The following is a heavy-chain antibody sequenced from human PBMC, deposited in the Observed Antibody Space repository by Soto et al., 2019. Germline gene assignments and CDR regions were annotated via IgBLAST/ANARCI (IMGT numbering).Heavy chain of an antibody. V-gene: IGHV3-30*18. Sequence: LRLSCAASGFTFSNYAMHWVRQAPGKGLGWVALTSYDGNNEYYTDSVKGRFTISRDNSKNTLFLQMNSPRPEDTAVYYCAKDKGVFNWATSYFDYWGQGALVTVS. D-gene: IGHD1-1*01. CDR2: TSYDGNNE. J-gene: IGHJ4*02. CDR1: GFTFSNYA. CDR3: AKDKGVFNWATSYFDY.